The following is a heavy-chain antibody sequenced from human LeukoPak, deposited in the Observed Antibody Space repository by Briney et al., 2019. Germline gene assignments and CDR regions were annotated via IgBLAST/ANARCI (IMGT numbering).Heavy chain of an antibody. V-gene: IGHV1-69*13. Sequence: GASVKVSCKASGYTFTSYGISWVRQAPGQGLEWMGGIIPIFGTANYAQKFQGRVTITADESTSTAYMEPSSLRSEDTAVYYCASQAAEMATTEFDYWGQGTLVTVSS. CDR1: GYTFTSYG. CDR3: ASQAAEMATTEFDY. J-gene: IGHJ4*02. CDR2: IIPIFGTA. D-gene: IGHD5-24*01.